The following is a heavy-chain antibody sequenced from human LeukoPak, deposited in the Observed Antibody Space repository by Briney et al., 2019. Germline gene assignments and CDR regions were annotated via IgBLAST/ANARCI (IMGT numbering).Heavy chain of an antibody. CDR3: ARGIDEWLYLNY. V-gene: IGHV4-59*08. D-gene: IGHD3-3*01. Sequence: SETLSLTCTVSGGSISSYYWSWIRQPPGKGLEWIGYIYYSGSTNYNPSLKSRVTISVDTSKNQFSLKLSSVTAADTAVYYCARGIDEWLYLNYWGQGALVTVSS. CDR2: IYYSGST. CDR1: GGSISSYY. J-gene: IGHJ4*02.